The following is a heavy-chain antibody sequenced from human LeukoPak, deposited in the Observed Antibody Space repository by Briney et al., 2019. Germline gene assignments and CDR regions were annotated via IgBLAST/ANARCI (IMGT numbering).Heavy chain of an antibody. CDR2: VDPEDGET. V-gene: IGHV1-69-2*01. Sequence: GTTVKISCKVSGCTFTDYYMNWVQQAPGKGLEWIGLVDPEDGETIYAEKLEGRVTITADTSTDTAYMELSSLRSEDTAVYYFATDGPGRYSYGSPHAFGIWGQGTMVTVSS. D-gene: IGHD5-18*01. CDR3: ATDGPGRYSYGSPHAFGI. J-gene: IGHJ3*02. CDR1: GCTFTDYY.